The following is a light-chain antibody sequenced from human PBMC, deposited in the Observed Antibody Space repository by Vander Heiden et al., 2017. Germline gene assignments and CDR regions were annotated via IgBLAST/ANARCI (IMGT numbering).Light chain of an antibody. J-gene: IGKJ1*01. CDR3: QQYYSTPRT. CDR2: WAS. CDR1: QSVLSSSNNKNY. V-gene: IGKV4-1*01. Sequence: DIVLTQSPASLAVSLGERATINCKSSQSVLSSSNNKNYLAWYQQKPGQPPKLLIYWASTRASGVPDRFSGSGSGSDFILTISSLQAEDVAAYYCQQYYSTPRTFGQGTKVEIK.